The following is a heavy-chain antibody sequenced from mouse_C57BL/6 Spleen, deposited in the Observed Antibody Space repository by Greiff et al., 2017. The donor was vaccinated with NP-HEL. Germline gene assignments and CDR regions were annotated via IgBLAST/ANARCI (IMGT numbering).Heavy chain of an antibody. CDR3: ARPSSTVVATGFDY. Sequence: QVQLQQSGAELVKPGASVKLSCKASGYTFTSYWMQWVKQRPGQGLEWIGEIDPSDSYTNYNQKFKGKATLTVDTSSSTAYMQLSSLTSEDSAVYYCARPSSTVVATGFDYWGQGTTLTVSS. V-gene: IGHV1-50*01. D-gene: IGHD1-1*01. J-gene: IGHJ2*01. CDR1: GYTFTSYW. CDR2: IDPSDSYT.